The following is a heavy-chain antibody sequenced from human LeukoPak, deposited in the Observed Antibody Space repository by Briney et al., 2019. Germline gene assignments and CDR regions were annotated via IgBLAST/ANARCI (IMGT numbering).Heavy chain of an antibody. J-gene: IGHJ4*02. CDR2: ISSNGDST. Sequence: GGSLRLSCSASGFGFSTYAMHWVRQAPGKGLEYVSAISSNGDSTFYADSLKGRFTISRDNSKNTVSLQMSSLRADDTAVYYCVKGSPTDYGDYVGCHYFGDWGQGTLVTVSS. V-gene: IGHV3-64D*09. D-gene: IGHD4-17*01. CDR1: GFGFSTYA. CDR3: VKGSPTDYGDYVGCHYFGD.